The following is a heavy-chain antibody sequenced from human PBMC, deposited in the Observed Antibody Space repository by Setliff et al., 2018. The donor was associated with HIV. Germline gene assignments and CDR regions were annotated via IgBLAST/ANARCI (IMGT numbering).Heavy chain of an antibody. J-gene: IGHJ5*02. CDR1: GGIFSSYA. CDR3: AREETRYYDSSGYYGSNWFDP. V-gene: IGHV1-69*13. CDR2: IIPILGSI. D-gene: IGHD3-22*01. Sequence: SVKVSCKASGGIFSSYALSWVRQAPGQGLEWMGGIIPILGSIDYAQKFQGRVTITADESASTAYMELRSLRSEDTAVYYCAREETRYYDSSGYYGSNWFDPWGQGTLVTVSS.